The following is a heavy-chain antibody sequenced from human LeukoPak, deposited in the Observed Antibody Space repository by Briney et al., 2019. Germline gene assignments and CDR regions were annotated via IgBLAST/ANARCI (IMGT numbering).Heavy chain of an antibody. V-gene: IGHV3-21*01. J-gene: IGHJ5*02. CDR1: GFTFSSYD. CDR2: ISSTSNYI. D-gene: IGHD3-3*01. Sequence: PGGSLRLSCAASGFTFSSYDMNWVRQAPGKGLEWVSSISSTSNYINYADSVKSRFTISRDNAKNSLFLQMNSLRVEDTAVYYCARTVFGAYNWFDPWGQGALVTVSS. CDR3: ARTVFGAYNWFDP.